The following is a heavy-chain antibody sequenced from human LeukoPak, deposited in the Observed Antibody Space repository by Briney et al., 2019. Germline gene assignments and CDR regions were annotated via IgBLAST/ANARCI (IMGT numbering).Heavy chain of an antibody. CDR3: ARHPEARNWFDP. V-gene: IGHV4-39*01. J-gene: IGHJ5*02. D-gene: IGHD1-14*01. Sequence: SETLSLTCTVSGGSISSGDYYWDWIRQPPGKDLEWIGNIHYSGKTYYTPSLRGRVTISVGTSKNQFSLKLTFVTAADTAMYYCARHPEARNWFDPWGQGALVTVSS. CDR2: IHYSGKT. CDR1: GGSISSGDYY.